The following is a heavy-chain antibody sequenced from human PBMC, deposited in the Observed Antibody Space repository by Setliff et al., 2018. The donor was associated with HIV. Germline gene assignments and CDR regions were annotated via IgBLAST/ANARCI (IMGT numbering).Heavy chain of an antibody. CDR3: ANLWEVGA. J-gene: IGHJ5*02. CDR2: TKFDGSES. CDR1: GLTFNRYW. V-gene: IGHV3-7*01. D-gene: IGHD1-26*01. Sequence: GGSLRLSCVASGLTFNRYWMSWVRQVPGKGLEWVSNTKFDGSESYYVDSVKGRFTISRDNAKNSLYLQMNSLRAEDTALYYCANLWEVGAWGQGTLVTVSS.